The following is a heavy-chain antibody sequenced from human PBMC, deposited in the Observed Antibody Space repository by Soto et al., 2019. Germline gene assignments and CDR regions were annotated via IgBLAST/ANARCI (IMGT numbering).Heavy chain of an antibody. J-gene: IGHJ4*02. CDR3: ARLFSRAAGLFFDS. D-gene: IGHD6-13*01. Sequence: ASVQVSCKAFGFTITGHYIHWVRQAPGQGLEWMGWINPNSGSTNYAEKFQGRVTMTRYASINAAYMEMVRLNSDDTAVYYCARLFSRAAGLFFDSWGQGTLVTVSS. CDR1: GFTITGHY. V-gene: IGHV1-2*02. CDR2: INPNSGST.